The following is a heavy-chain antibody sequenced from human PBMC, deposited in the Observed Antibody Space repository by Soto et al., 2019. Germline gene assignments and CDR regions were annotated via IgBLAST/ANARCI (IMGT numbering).Heavy chain of an antibody. Sequence: EVQLVESGGGLIEPGESLRLSCAASGFSFTNAWMHWVRQASGKGLEWVGRIKTKTDGGTIDYAAPVKGRFTISRDDSKNTLYLQMNSLKTEDTAVYYCTTGRDIWGQGTLVTASS. D-gene: IGHD2-21*02. V-gene: IGHV3-15*07. CDR2: IKTKTDGGTI. CDR3: TTGRDI. J-gene: IGHJ4*02. CDR1: GFSFTNAW.